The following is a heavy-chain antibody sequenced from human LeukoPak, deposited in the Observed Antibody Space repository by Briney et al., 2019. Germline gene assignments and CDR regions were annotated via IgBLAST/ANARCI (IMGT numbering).Heavy chain of an antibody. Sequence: GGSLRLSCAASGFTFSSYAMSWVRQAPGKGLEWVSAISGSGGSTYYADSVKGRFTISRDSSKNTLYLQMSSLRAEDTAVYYCAKVVGYCSTTSCYYFYYFDYWGQGTLVTVSS. V-gene: IGHV3-23*01. D-gene: IGHD2-2*01. CDR3: AKVVGYCSTTSCYYFYYFDY. J-gene: IGHJ4*02. CDR2: ISGSGGST. CDR1: GFTFSSYA.